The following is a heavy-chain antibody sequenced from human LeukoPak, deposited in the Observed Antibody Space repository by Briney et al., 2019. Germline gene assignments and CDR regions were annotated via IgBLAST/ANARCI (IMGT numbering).Heavy chain of an antibody. Sequence: ASVKVSCKASGYTFTSYGISWVRQAPGQGLKWMGRINPNSGGTNYAQKFQGTVTMTRDTSISTAYMELSRLRSDDTAVYYCAASSYYHDSSGYYVDYWGQGTLVTVSS. CDR3: AASSYYHDSSGYYVDY. CDR2: INPNSGGT. CDR1: GYTFTSYG. J-gene: IGHJ4*02. D-gene: IGHD3-22*01. V-gene: IGHV1-2*06.